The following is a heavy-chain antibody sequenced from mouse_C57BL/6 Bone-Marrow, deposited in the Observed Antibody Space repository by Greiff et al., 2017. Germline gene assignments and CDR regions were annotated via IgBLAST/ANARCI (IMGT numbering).Heavy chain of an antibody. Sequence: VKLQESGAELMKPGASVKLSCKATGYTFTGYWIEWVKQRPGHGLEWIGDIYPGSGSTNYNEKFKSKATLTVDTSSSTAYMQLSSLTSEDSAVYYCARGEIYYDSWYFDVWGTGTTVTVSS. D-gene: IGHD2-4*01. CDR3: ARGEIYYDSWYFDV. J-gene: IGHJ1*03. V-gene: IGHV1-9*01. CDR2: IYPGSGST. CDR1: GYTFTGYW.